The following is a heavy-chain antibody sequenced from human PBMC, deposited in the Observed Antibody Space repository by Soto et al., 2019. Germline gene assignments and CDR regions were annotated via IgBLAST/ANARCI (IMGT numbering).Heavy chain of an antibody. J-gene: IGHJ6*02. CDR1: GGSITSGGYS. CDR2: TYQSGSA. CDR3: ARDYYGMDV. V-gene: IGHV4-30-2*06. Sequence: QLQLQESGSGLVKPSQTLSLTCTVSGGSITSGGYSWTWIRQSPGKGLEWIGYTYQSGSAYYNPSLKSRVTISVDRSNNQFSLNLTSVTAADTAVYYCARDYYGMDVWGQGTTVTVSS.